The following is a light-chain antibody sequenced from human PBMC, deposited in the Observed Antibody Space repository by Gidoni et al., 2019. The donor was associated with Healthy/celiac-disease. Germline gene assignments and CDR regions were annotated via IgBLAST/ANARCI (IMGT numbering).Light chain of an antibody. V-gene: IGKV1-8*01. Sequence: AIRMTPSPSSFSASTGDRVTITCRASQGISSFLAWYQQKPGKAPKLLIYAASTLQSGVPSRFSGSGSGTDFTLTISSLQSEDFATYYCQQYYSYPRTFGQGTKVEIK. CDR2: AAS. CDR3: QQYYSYPRT. J-gene: IGKJ1*01. CDR1: QGISSF.